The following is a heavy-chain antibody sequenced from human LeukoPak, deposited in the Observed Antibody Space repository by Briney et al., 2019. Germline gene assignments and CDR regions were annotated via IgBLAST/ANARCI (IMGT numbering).Heavy chain of an antibody. CDR1: GVSVSSSSYY. CDR2: IYYSGST. CDR3: ARVPPRQEGYNDFDY. D-gene: IGHD5-24*01. V-gene: IGHV4-61*01. J-gene: IGHJ4*02. Sequence: ASETLSLTCTVSGVSVSSSSYYWSWIRQPPGKGLEWIGYIYYSGSTNYNPSLKSRVTIAEDTSKNQFSLKLTSVTAADTAVYYCARVPPRQEGYNDFDYWGQGTLVTVSS.